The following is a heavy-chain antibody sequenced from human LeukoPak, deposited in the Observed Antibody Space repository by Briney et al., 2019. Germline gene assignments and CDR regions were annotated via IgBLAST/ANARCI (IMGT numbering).Heavy chain of an antibody. V-gene: IGHV4-30-2*01. D-gene: IGHD1-26*01. CDR3: ARTGSYYGVYYFDY. CDR2: IYHSGST. J-gene: IGHJ4*02. Sequence: KPSETLSLTCAVSGCSISSGGYSWSWIRQPPGKGLEWIGYIYHSGSTYYNPSLKSRVTISVDRSKNQFSLKLSSVTAADTAVYYCARTGSYYGVYYFDYWGQGTLATVSS. CDR1: GCSISSGGYS.